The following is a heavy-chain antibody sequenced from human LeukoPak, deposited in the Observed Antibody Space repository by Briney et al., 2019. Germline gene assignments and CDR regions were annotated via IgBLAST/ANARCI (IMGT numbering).Heavy chain of an antibody. CDR2: IRYDGSNK. D-gene: IGHD1-26*01. CDR3: AKVSYSGSGGYMDV. V-gene: IGHV3-30*02. CDR1: GFTFSSYG. Sequence: SGGSLRLSCAASGFTFSSYGMHWVRQAPGKGLEWVAFIRYDGSNKYYAGSVKGRFTISRDNSKNTLYLQMNSLRAEDTAVYYCAKVSYSGSGGYMDVWGKGTTVTVSS. J-gene: IGHJ6*03.